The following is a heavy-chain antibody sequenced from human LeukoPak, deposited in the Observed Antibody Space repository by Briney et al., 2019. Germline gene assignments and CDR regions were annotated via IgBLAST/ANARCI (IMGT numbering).Heavy chain of an antibody. Sequence: SETLSLTCVVSGGSVSGYYWGWIRQPPGRGLEWIGYVYYSGSTNYNPSLKSRITISVDTSRNQFSLQLSSVTAADTAVYYCARIHRYCSGGACYVLDNWGQGTLVAVSS. V-gene: IGHV4-59*02. D-gene: IGHD2-15*01. CDR3: ARIHRYCSGGACYVLDN. CDR2: VYYSGST. CDR1: GGSVSGYY. J-gene: IGHJ4*02.